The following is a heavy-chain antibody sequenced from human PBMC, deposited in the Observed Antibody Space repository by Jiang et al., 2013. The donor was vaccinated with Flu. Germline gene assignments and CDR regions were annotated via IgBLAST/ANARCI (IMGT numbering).Heavy chain of an antibody. V-gene: IGHV4-39*07. Sequence: LLKPSETLSLTCSVSGGSISSDTYYWGWIRQPPGKGLEWIACIKYSGHTYYNPSLKSRVTISVDTSKNQFSLKLSSVTAADTAVYYCARVKERFGELGVWGQGTTVTVSS. CDR2: IKYSGHT. CDR1: GGSISSDTYY. CDR3: ARVKERFGELGV. D-gene: IGHD3-10*01. J-gene: IGHJ6*02.